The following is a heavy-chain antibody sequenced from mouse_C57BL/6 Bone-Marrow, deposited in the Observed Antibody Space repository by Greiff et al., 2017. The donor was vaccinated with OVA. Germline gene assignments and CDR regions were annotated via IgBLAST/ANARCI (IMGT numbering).Heavy chain of an antibody. Sequence: QVQLKESGAELVRPGTSVKVSCKASGYAFTNYLIEWVKQRPGQGLEWIGVINPGSGGTNYNEKFKGKATLTADKSSSTAYMQLSSLTSEDSAVYFCARLGITTPYYAMDYWGQGTSVTVSS. J-gene: IGHJ4*01. CDR1: GYAFTNYL. CDR3: ARLGITTPYYAMDY. CDR2: INPGSGGT. V-gene: IGHV1-54*01. D-gene: IGHD1-1*01.